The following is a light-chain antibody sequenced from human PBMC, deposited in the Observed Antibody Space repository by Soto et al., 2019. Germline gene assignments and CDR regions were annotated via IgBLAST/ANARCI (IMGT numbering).Light chain of an antibody. CDR3: PSYDSSLSAWV. V-gene: IGLV1-40*01. J-gene: IGLJ3*02. Sequence: QSVLTQPPSVSGDPGQSVTISCTESSSNIGAGYDVHWYQQLPGTASKLLIYAISNRTSGVPDRFSGSKSGTSPSLDVTGLKSDDQADYYFPSYDSSLSAWVFGGGTKVTVL. CDR2: AIS. CDR1: SSNIGAGYD.